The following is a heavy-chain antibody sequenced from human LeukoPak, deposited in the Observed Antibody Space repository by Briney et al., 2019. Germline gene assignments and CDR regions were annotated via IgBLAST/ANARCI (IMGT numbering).Heavy chain of an antibody. Sequence: ASVKVSCKVSGYTFTTYGITWVRQAPGQGLEWMGWISAYNGNTNIAQKLQGRVTMTRDTSTSTVYMELSSLRSEDTAVYYCARGKAGRLLWFGSNWFDPWGQGTLVTVSS. CDR2: ISAYNGNT. D-gene: IGHD3-10*01. V-gene: IGHV1-18*01. J-gene: IGHJ5*02. CDR1: GYTFTTYG. CDR3: ARGKAGRLLWFGSNWFDP.